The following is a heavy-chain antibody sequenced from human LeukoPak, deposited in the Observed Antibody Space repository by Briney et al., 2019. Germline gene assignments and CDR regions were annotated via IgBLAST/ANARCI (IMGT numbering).Heavy chain of an antibody. V-gene: IGHV3-7*03. D-gene: IGHD3-10*01. CDR3: ATGPWTYGY. CDR2: INQDGSEK. CDR1: GFAFDNFW. Sequence: GGSLRLSCAASGFAFDNFWMSWVRQAPGKGLEWVANINQDGSEKYYVDSVKGRFTISRDNAKNSLYLQMNSLRADDTALYYCATGPWTYGYWGQGTLVTVSS. J-gene: IGHJ4*02.